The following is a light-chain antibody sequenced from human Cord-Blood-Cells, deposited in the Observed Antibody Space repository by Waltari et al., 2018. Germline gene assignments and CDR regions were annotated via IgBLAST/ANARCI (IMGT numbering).Light chain of an antibody. J-gene: IGKJ4*01. CDR2: GAS. Sequence: EIVMTQSPATLSLSPGERATLSCRASQSVSSSYLSWYQQKPGQAPRLLIYGASTRATGIPARFSGSGSGTDFTLTISSLQPEDFAVYYCQQDYNLPLTGGGGTKVEIK. CDR3: QQDYNLPLT. CDR1: QSVSSSY. V-gene: IGKV3D-7*01.